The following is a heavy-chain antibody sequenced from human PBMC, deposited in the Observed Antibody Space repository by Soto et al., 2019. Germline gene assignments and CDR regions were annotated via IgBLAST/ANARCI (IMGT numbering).Heavy chain of an antibody. V-gene: IGHV1-69*02. CDR1: GGTCSSYT. CDR2: IIPILGIA. CDR3: ASDAGWGTNGRSPLDY. J-gene: IGHJ4*02. D-gene: IGHD2-8*01. Sequence: QVQLVQSGAEVKKPGSSVKVSCKASGGTCSSYTISWVRQAPGQGLEWMGRIIPILGIANYAQKFQGRVTITADKSTSTAYLELSSLRSADTAVYYCASDAGWGTNGRSPLDYWGQGTLVTVSS.